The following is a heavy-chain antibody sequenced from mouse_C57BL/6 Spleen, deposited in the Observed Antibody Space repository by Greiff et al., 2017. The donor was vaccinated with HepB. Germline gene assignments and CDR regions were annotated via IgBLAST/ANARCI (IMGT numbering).Heavy chain of an antibody. CDR3: ARSVGLAY. V-gene: IGHV7-3*01. Sequence: EVKLVESGGGLVQPGGSLSLSCAASGFTFTDYYMSWVRQPPGKALEWLGFIRNKAHGYTTEYSASVKGRFTISRDNSQSILYLQMNALRAEDSATYYCARSVGLAYWGQGTLVTVSA. J-gene: IGHJ3*01. CDR1: GFTFTDYY. CDR2: IRNKAHGYTT.